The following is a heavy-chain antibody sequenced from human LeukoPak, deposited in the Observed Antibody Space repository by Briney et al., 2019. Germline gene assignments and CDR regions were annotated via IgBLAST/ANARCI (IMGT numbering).Heavy chain of an antibody. D-gene: IGHD2-2*01. CDR3: ARDLIAGGQLLPNTYAFDI. CDR2: IIPILGIA. J-gene: IGHJ3*02. CDR1: GGTFSSYA. Sequence: GASVKVSCKASGGTFSSYAISWVRQAPGQGLEWMGRIIPILGIANYAQKFQGRVTITADKSTSTAYTELSSLRPEDTAVYYCARDLIAGGQLLPNTYAFDIWGQGTMVTVSS. V-gene: IGHV1-69*04.